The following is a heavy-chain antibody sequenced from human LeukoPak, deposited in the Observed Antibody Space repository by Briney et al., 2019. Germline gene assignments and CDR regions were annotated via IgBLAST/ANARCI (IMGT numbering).Heavy chain of an antibody. Sequence: GSVKVSCKASGYTFTSYAMNWVRQAPGQGLEWMGWINTNTGNPTYAQGFTGRFVFSLDTSVSTAYLQISSLKAEDTAMYYCARDFSSPYDYGDYRDYWGQGTLVTVSS. CDR1: GYTFTSYA. V-gene: IGHV7-4-1*02. CDR2: INTNTGNP. D-gene: IGHD4-17*01. J-gene: IGHJ4*02. CDR3: ARDFSSPYDYGDYRDY.